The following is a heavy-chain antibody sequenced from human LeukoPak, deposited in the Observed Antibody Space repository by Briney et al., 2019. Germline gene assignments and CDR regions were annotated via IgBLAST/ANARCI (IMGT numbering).Heavy chain of an antibody. D-gene: IGHD3-10*01. CDR2: INPNSGGT. V-gene: IGHV1-2*02. CDR1: GYTFTGYY. Sequence: APVKVSCKASGYTFTGYYMHWVRQAPGQGLEWMGWINPNSGGTNYAQKFQGRVTVTRDTSISTAYMELSRLRSDDTAVDYCASRYGSGSYHLWGQGTLVTVSS. J-gene: IGHJ5*02. CDR3: ASRYGSGSYHL.